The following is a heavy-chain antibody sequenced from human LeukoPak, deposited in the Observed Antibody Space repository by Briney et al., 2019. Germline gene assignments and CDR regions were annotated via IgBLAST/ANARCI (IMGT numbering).Heavy chain of an antibody. J-gene: IGHJ5*02. V-gene: IGHV1-2*02. CDR3: ARGPWGGYDILSGYLRFDP. D-gene: IGHD3-9*01. CDR1: GYTFTGYY. CDR2: INPNSGGT. Sequence: ASVKVSCKASGYTFTGYYMHWLRQAPGQALEWMVWINPNSGGTNYAQKFQGRVTMTRDTSISTAYMELSRMRSDDTAVYYCARGPWGGYDILSGYLRFDPWGQGTLVTVSS.